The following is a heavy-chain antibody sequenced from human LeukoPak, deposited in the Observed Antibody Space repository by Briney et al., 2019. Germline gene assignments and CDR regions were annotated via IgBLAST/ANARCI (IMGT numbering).Heavy chain of an antibody. Sequence: PGRSLRLSCAASGFTFDDYAMHWVRQAPGKGLEWVSGISWNSGSIGYADSVKGRFTISRDNAKNSLYLQMNSLRAEDTALYYRATLIAVAGTADYWGQGTLVTVSS. CDR2: ISWNSGSI. D-gene: IGHD6-19*01. J-gene: IGHJ4*02. CDR1: GFTFDDYA. V-gene: IGHV3-9*01. CDR3: ATLIAVAGTADY.